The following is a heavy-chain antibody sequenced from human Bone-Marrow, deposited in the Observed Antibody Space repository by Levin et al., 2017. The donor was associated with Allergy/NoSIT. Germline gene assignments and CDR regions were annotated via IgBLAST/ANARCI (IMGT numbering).Heavy chain of an antibody. CDR2: ISKSGST. J-gene: IGHJ1*01. V-gene: IGHV4-59*01. CDR3: ARDGSGRPFQY. D-gene: IGHD6-25*01. CDR1: GSPLSSYY. Sequence: ESLKISCSVSGSPLSSYYWGWIRQPPGKGLELIAYISKSGSTTYNPSLTGRVTISVDTPKNQFSLKLNSVTAADTAVYYCARDGSGRPFQYWGQGTLVTVSS.